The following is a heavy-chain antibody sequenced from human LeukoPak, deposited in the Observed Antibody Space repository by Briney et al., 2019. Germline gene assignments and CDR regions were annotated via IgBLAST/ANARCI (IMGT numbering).Heavy chain of an antibody. CDR2: ISYDGSNK. V-gene: IGHV3-30-3*01. D-gene: IGHD3-16*01. Sequence: GGSLRLSCAASGFTFSSYAMHWVRQAPGKGLEWVAVISYDGSNKYYADSAKGRFTISRDNSKNTLYLQMNSLRAEDTAVFYCARVITAGHGYPRYFDYWGQGTLVTVSS. CDR3: ARVITAGHGYPRYFDY. CDR1: GFTFSSYA. J-gene: IGHJ4*02.